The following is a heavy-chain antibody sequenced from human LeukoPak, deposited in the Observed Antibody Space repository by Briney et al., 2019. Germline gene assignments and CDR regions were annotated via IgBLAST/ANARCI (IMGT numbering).Heavy chain of an antibody. V-gene: IGHV3-7*04. CDR2: IKQDGSDR. D-gene: IGHD3-10*01. J-gene: IGHJ4*02. CDR3: ARGYGSGASGPYYFDY. CDR1: GFTFSSYW. Sequence: GGSLRLSCAASGFTFSSYWMSWVRQAPGKGLEWVANIKQDGSDRYYVDSVKGRFTISRDNAKNSLYLQVNSPRVEDTAVYYCARGYGSGASGPYYFDYWGQETLVSVPS.